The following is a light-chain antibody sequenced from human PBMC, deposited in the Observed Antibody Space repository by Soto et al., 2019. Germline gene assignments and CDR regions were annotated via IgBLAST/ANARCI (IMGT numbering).Light chain of an antibody. CDR1: SSTIGAGYD. CDR3: QSYDNTRSSLSGYV. J-gene: IGLJ1*01. Sequence: QSVLTQPPSVSGAPGQRVIISCTGSSSTIGAGYDVHWYQQLPGTAPRLLIYGNDNRPSGVPDRFSGSKSDTSASLAITGLQIEDEADYYCQSYDNTRSSLSGYVFGTGTQLTVL. V-gene: IGLV1-40*01. CDR2: GND.